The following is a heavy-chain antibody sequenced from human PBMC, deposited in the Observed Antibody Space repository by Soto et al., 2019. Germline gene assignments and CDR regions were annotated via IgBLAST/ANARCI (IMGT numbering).Heavy chain of an antibody. V-gene: IGHV1-69*04. Sequence: SVKVSCKASGGTFSSYTISWVRQAPGQGLEWMGRIIPILGIANYAQKFQGRVTITADKSTSTAYMELSSLRSEDTAVYYCARELHSGYDPNYYYYYMDVWGKGTTVTVSS. CDR1: GGTFSSYT. CDR2: IIPILGIA. J-gene: IGHJ6*03. CDR3: ARELHSGYDPNYYYYYMDV. D-gene: IGHD5-12*01.